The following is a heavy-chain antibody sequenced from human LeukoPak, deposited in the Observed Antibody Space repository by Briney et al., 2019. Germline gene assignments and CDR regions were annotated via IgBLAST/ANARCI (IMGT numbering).Heavy chain of an antibody. CDR1: GGSISSSSYY. J-gene: IGHJ4*02. D-gene: IGHD1-26*01. Sequence: PSETLSLTCTVSGGSISSSSYYWGWIRQPPGKGLEWIGSIYYSGSTYYNPSLKSRVTISVDTSKNQFSLKLSSVTAADTAVYYCARESGGSLHWGQGTLVTVSS. CDR3: ARESGGSLH. CDR2: IYYSGST. V-gene: IGHV4-39*07.